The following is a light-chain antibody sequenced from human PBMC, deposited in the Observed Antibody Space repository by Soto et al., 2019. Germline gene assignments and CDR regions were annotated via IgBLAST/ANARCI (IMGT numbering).Light chain of an antibody. V-gene: IGLV1-44*01. Sequence: QSVLTQPPSASGTAGQRVTISCSGSSSNIEDNSVSWYQRLPGTAPKLLIYNDYERPSGVPDRFSGSKSGTSASLAISGLQSEDDGDYYCTAWDDNVNGWLFGGGTQLTVL. CDR1: SSNIEDNS. J-gene: IGLJ3*02. CDR2: NDY. CDR3: TAWDDNVNGWL.